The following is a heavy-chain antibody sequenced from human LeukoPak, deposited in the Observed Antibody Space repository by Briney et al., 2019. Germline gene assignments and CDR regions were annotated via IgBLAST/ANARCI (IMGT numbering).Heavy chain of an antibody. CDR3: ARDSVGPFRRSPTNAFDV. CDR2: IKQDGSEK. Sequence: GGSLRLSCAASGFTFRSYWMSWVRQAPGKGLEWVANIKQDGSEKYFVDSVKGRFTTSRDNAKNSLYLQMNSLGAEDTAVYYCARDSVGPFRRSPTNAFDVWGQGTMVTVSS. CDR1: GFTFRSYW. J-gene: IGHJ3*01. D-gene: IGHD4-23*01. V-gene: IGHV3-7*01.